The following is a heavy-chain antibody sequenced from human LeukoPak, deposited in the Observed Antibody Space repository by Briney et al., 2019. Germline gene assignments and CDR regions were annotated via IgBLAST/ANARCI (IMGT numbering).Heavy chain of an antibody. J-gene: IGHJ4*02. Sequence: GGSLRPSCAPPGFASECNTMTWVPQAPGKGLGGVSLFSATSSDINYAESVRGRFTITRDNAKNSLFLQMDSLRVEDTAIYYCAKGLFSAFDKYLDSWGQGTLVTVSS. CDR2: FSATSSDI. CDR3: AKGLFSAFDKYLDS. D-gene: IGHD5-12*01. CDR1: GFASECNT. V-gene: IGHV3-21*04.